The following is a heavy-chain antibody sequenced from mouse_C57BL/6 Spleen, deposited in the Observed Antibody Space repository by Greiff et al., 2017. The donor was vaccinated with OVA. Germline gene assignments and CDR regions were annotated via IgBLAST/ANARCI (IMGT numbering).Heavy chain of an antibody. V-gene: IGHV1-50*01. CDR1: GYTFTSYW. J-gene: IGHJ4*01. Sequence: QVQLQQSGAELVKPGASVKLSCKASGYTFTSYWMQWVKQRPGQGLEWIGEIDPSDSYTNYNQKFKGKATLTVDTSSSTAYMQLSSLTSEDSAVYYCARRDYAMDYWGQGTSVTVSS. CDR3: ARRDYAMDY. CDR2: IDPSDSYT.